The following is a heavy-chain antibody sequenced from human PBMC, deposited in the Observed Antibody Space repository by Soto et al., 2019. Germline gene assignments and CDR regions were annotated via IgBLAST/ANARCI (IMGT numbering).Heavy chain of an antibody. CDR2: INHSGST. CDR1: GGSFSGYY. J-gene: IGHJ2*01. V-gene: IGHV4-34*01. D-gene: IGHD4-17*01. Sequence: SETLSLTCAVYGGSFSGYYWSWIRQPPGKGLEWIGEINHSGSTNYNPSLKSRVTISVDTSKNQFSLKLSSVTAADTAVYYCARDYGDDPTADWYFDLWGRGTLVTVSS. CDR3: ARDYGDDPTADWYFDL.